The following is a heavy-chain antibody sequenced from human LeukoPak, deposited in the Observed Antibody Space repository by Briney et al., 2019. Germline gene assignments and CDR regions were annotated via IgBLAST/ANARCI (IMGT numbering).Heavy chain of an antibody. CDR2: ISYDGSNK. Sequence: TVRSLRLSCAASGFTFSSYGMHWVLQAPGKGLEWVAVISYDGSNKYYAHSVKGRFTISRDNSKNTLYLQTNSLRAEDTAVYYCARAEHFNYGMDVWRRGNRVTVSS. CDR3: ARAEHFNYGMDV. CDR1: GFTFSSYG. J-gene: IGHJ6*02. V-gene: IGHV3-30*03.